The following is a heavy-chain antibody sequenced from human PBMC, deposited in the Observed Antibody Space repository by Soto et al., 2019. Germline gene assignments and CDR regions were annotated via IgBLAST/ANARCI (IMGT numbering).Heavy chain of an antibody. D-gene: IGHD3-9*01. V-gene: IGHV3-53*01. CDR2: IYSGGST. CDR1: GFTVSSNY. Sequence: PGGSLRLSCAASGFTVSSNYMSWVRQAPGKGLEWVSVIYSGGSTYYADSVKGRFTISRDNSKNTLYLQMNSLRAEDTAVYYCARVNGYYYYYYGMDVWGQGTTVTVSS. CDR3: ARVNGYYYYYYGMDV. J-gene: IGHJ6*02.